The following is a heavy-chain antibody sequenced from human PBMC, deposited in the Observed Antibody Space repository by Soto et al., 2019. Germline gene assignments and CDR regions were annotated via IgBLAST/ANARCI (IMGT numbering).Heavy chain of an antibody. D-gene: IGHD6-19*01. CDR3: ARPGLTVPVPRYFDH. V-gene: IGHV3-23*03. J-gene: IGHJ4*02. CDR1: GFTFNSYA. CDR2: IGSDGTAI. Sequence: EVQLLESGGGLVQPGGSLRLSCAASGFTFNSYAMSWVRQAPGKGLEWVSDIGSDGTAIQYADSVKGRFTISKDNSKDMLYLQRNRLTAEDTAVYYCARPGLTVPVPRYFDHWGQGALVTVSS.